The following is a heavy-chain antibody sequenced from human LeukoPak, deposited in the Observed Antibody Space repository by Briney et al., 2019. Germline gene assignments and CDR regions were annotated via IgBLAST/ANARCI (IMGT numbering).Heavy chain of an antibody. J-gene: IGHJ4*02. D-gene: IGHD5-12*01. CDR2: ISSSSSTI. CDR3: ARVAEWLRFVYYFDY. CDR1: GFTFSNYV. V-gene: IGHV3-48*04. Sequence: GGSLRLSCTGSGFTFSNYVMSWVRQAPGKGLEWVSYISSSSSTIYYADPVKGRFTISRDNAKNSLYLQMNSLRAEDTAVYYCARVAEWLRFVYYFDYWGQGTLVTVSS.